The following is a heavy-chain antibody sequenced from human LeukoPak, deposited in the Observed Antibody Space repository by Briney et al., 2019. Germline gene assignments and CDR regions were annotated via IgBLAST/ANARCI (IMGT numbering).Heavy chain of an antibody. D-gene: IGHD1-26*01. V-gene: IGHV4-59*01. Sequence: SETLSLTCTVSGGSISSYYWSWIRQPPGKGLEWIGYIYYSGSTNYNPSLKSRVTISVDTSKNQFSLKLSSVTAADTAVYYCASGGVGATHYYYYYMDVWGKGTTVTVSS. J-gene: IGHJ6*03. CDR3: ASGGVGATHYYYYYMDV. CDR2: IYYSGST. CDR1: GGSISSYY.